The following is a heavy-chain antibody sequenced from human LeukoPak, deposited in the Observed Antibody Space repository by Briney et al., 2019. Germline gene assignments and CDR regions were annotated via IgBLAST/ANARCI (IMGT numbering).Heavy chain of an antibody. Sequence: SETLSLTCTVCGGSISSYYWSWIRQPPGKGLEWIGYIYYSGSTNYNPSLKSRVTISVDTSKNQFSLKLSSVTAADTAVYYCARVGVPAAQIDYWGQGTLVTVSS. CDR1: GGSISSYY. CDR2: IYYSGST. V-gene: IGHV4-59*01. D-gene: IGHD2-2*01. CDR3: ARVGVPAAQIDY. J-gene: IGHJ4*02.